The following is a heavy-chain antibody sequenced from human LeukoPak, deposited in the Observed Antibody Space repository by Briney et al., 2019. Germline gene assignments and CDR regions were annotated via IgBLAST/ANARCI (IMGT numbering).Heavy chain of an antibody. V-gene: IGHV3-23*01. CDR1: RFTFSNFA. D-gene: IGHD1-26*01. Sequence: GGSLRLSCAASRFTFSNFAMSWVRQAPGKGLEWVSAISGSGGSTYYADSVKGRFTISRDNSKNTLYLQMNSLRAEDTAVYYCAKDGWEPEGVVYFDYWGQGTLVTVSS. CDR2: ISGSGGST. J-gene: IGHJ4*02. CDR3: AKDGWEPEGVVYFDY.